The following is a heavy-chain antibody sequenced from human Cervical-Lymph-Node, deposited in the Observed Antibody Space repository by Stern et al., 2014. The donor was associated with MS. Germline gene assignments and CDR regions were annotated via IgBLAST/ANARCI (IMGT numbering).Heavy chain of an antibody. J-gene: IGHJ4*02. CDR3: ARAAYGDYEGYFDY. CDR1: GDAFSSHS. Sequence: VQLEESGTEVKKPGSSVKVSCKASGDAFSSHSFNWVRQAPGQGLEWMGGIIPIFGTAYYAQKFQGRATITADKSTSSAYLELNSLISEDTAVYYCARAAYGDYEGYFDYWGQGTLVTVSS. V-gene: IGHV1-69*06. CDR2: IIPIFGTA. D-gene: IGHD4-17*01.